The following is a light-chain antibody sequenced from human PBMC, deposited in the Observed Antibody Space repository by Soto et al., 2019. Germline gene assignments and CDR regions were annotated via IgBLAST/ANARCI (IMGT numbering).Light chain of an antibody. CDR3: AAWDDSLDGPT. CDR2: GSD. Sequence: QPVLSQPPSTSGTPGQRVTISCSGGTSNIGTYTVSWYQQFPETAPRLLIYGSDRWPSGVPDRFSGSKSGTSASLSIGGLHSEDEAHYYCAAWDDSLDGPTFGGGTKLTVL. J-gene: IGLJ2*01. CDR1: TSNIGTYT. V-gene: IGLV1-44*01.